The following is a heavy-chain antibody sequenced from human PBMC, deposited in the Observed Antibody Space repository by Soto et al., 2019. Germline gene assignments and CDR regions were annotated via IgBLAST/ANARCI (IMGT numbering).Heavy chain of an antibody. V-gene: IGHV3-74*01. CDR3: ARDPGHSNVILDS. D-gene: IGHD4-4*01. CDR2: INSDGSST. Sequence: EVQLAESGGDLVQPGGSLRLSCAVSGFTLSDYVMHWVRQVPGKGLVWVSRINSDGSSTTYADSVKGRFTVSRDNTKNTVYLQMNSLRAEDTAVYYCARDPGHSNVILDSWGQGSLVTVSS. CDR1: GFTLSDYV. J-gene: IGHJ4*02.